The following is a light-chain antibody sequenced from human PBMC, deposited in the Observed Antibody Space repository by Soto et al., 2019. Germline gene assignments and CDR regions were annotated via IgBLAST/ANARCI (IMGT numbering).Light chain of an antibody. CDR3: QSYDNSLSGSYV. Sequence: QSVLTQPPSLSGAPGQRVTISCTGSSSNIGAGYDVHWYQQLPGTAPKLLIYTNSNRPSGVPDRFSGSKSGTSASLAITGLQAEDEADYYCQSYDNSLSGSYVFGTGTKLTVL. J-gene: IGLJ1*01. CDR1: SSNIGAGYD. CDR2: TNS. V-gene: IGLV1-40*01.